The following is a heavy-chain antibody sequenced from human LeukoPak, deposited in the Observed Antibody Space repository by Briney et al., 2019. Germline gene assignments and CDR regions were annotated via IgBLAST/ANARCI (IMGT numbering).Heavy chain of an antibody. Sequence: PPETLSLTCTVSGGSISGYSWSWIRQPPGKGLEWIGYTHYSGSSNYNPSLKSRVTISVDTSKNLFSLKVSSVAAADTAVYYCARCGRNNRGYYYMEDWGKGTTVTVSS. D-gene: IGHD2/OR15-2a*01. V-gene: IGHV4-59*01. J-gene: IGHJ6*03. CDR1: GGSISGYS. CDR2: THYSGSS. CDR3: ARCGRNNRGYYYMED.